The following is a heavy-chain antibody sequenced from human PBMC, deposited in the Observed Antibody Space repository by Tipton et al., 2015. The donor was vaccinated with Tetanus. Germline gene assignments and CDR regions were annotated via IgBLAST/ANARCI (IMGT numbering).Heavy chain of an antibody. V-gene: IGHV3-23*01. J-gene: IGHJ4*02. CDR1: GFTVSNTD. CDR3: TKRIFPLPPNF. D-gene: IGHD2/OR15-2a*01. Sequence: SLRLSCAASGFTVSNTDMDWVRQAPGKGPECVSGLSKRGRTYYTESVEGRFTISRDSSKNTLNLQMDSLRVEDTATYYCTKRIFPLPPNFWGQGTLVTVSP. CDR2: LSKRGRT.